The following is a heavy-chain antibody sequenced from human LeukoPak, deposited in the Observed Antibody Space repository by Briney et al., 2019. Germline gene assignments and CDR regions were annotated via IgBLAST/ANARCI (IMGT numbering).Heavy chain of an antibody. CDR1: GGSFSGYY. V-gene: IGHV4-34*01. D-gene: IGHD3-10*01. CDR2: INHSGST. J-gene: IGHJ4*02. CDR3: ASPELLPQYYFDY. Sequence: SETLSLTCAVYGGSFSGYYWSWIRQPPGKGLEWIGEINHSGSTNYNPSLKSRVTISVDTSKNQFSLKLSSVTAADTAVYYCASPELLPQYYFDYWGQGTLVTVSS.